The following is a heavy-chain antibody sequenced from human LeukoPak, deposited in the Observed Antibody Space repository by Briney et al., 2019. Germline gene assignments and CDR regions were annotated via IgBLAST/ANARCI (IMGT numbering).Heavy chain of an antibody. J-gene: IGHJ4*02. D-gene: IGHD7-27*01. CDR1: GFSLSTNAVG. Sequence: SGPTLVKPTQTLTLTCTFSGFSLSTNAVGVGWIRQPPGKALERLALIYWNGDQRYSPSLQSRLSITKDTSKNQVVLTMTNMDPVDTATYYCAHKRNWVFVYWGQGTLVTVSS. V-gene: IGHV2-5*01. CDR3: AHKRNWVFVY. CDR2: IYWNGDQ.